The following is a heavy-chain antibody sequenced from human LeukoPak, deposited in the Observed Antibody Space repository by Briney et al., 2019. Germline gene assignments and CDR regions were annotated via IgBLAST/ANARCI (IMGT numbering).Heavy chain of an antibody. D-gene: IGHD6-13*01. J-gene: IGHJ4*02. CDR1: GFTFSSYA. CDR2: ISYDGSNK. V-gene: IGHV3-30-3*01. CDR3: ARDREGVAAAGTV. Sequence: GGSLRLSCAAPGFTFSSYAMHWVRQAPGKGLEWVAVISYDGSNKYYADSVKGRFTISRDNSKNTLYLQMNSLRAEDTAVYYCARDREGVAAAGTVWGQGTLVTVSS.